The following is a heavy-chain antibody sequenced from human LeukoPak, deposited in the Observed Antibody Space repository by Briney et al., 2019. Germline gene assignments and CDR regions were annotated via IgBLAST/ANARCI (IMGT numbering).Heavy chain of an antibody. J-gene: IGHJ6*03. CDR2: INHSGST. CDR1: GGSFSGYY. D-gene: IGHD3-16*01. CDR3: ARETSQKGAHYMDV. Sequence: SETLSLTCAVYGGSFSGYYWSWIRQPPGKGLEWIGEINHSGSTNYNPSLKSRVTISVDTSKNQFSLKLTSVTVADTAEYYCARETSQKGAHYMDVWGKGTTVTISS. V-gene: IGHV4-34*01.